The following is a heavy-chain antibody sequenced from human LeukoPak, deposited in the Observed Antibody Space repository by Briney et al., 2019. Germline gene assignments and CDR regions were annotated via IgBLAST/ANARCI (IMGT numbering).Heavy chain of an antibody. D-gene: IGHD2/OR15-2a*01. V-gene: IGHV1-2*02. Sequence: ASVKVSCKASGYTFTGYYMHWVRQAPGQGLEWMGWINPNSGDTHYAQKFQGRVTMTRDTSISTAYMELSRLRSDDTAVYYCARDDRNRWYFDLWGRGTLVTVSS. CDR3: ARDDRNRWYFDL. CDR1: GYTFTGYY. J-gene: IGHJ2*01. CDR2: INPNSGDT.